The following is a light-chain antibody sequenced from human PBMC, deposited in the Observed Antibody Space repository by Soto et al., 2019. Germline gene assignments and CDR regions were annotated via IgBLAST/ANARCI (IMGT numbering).Light chain of an antibody. J-gene: IGKJ1*01. CDR2: KAS. Sequence: DIQMTQSPSTLSASVGDRVIITCRASQSISSWLAWYQQKPGKAPKLLIYKASSLESGVPSRFSGSGSGTEFTLTISSLQPDDFATYYCQQYNSYWWTFGQGTKVEIK. CDR1: QSISSW. V-gene: IGKV1-5*03. CDR3: QQYNSYWWT.